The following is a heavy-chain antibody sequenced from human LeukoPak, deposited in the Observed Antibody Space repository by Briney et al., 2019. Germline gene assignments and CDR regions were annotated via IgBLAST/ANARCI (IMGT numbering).Heavy chain of an antibody. CDR2: ISHPSTTV. D-gene: IGHD3-22*01. Sequence: GRSLRLSCTVSGSSFGDFSMNWVRKAPGKGLEWVWYISHPSTTVYYADSVKGRSTISRDNAKNNLYRPMNRLRAEAQPIYHCARAHKFYDNSLHYYNPWVYPWGQGTQVTVSS. CDR3: ARAHKFYDNSLHYYNPWVYP. V-gene: IGHV3-48*04. J-gene: IGHJ5*02. CDR1: GSSFGDFS.